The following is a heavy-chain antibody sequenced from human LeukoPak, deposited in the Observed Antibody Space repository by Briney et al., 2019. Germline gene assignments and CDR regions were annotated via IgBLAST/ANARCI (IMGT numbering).Heavy chain of an antibody. J-gene: IGHJ4*02. Sequence: PSETLSLTCIVSGDSINNFFWSWIRQHARKGLEWIGRISASGSKNFNHSLKSRVTLSVDTSKNEFSLRLSSMTAADTAVYYCARDAKSFYDGSAYSEFDFCGQRTLVTVSA. V-gene: IGHV4-4*07. D-gene: IGHD3-22*01. CDR2: ISASGSK. CDR3: ARDAKSFYDGSAYSEFDF. CDR1: GDSINNFF.